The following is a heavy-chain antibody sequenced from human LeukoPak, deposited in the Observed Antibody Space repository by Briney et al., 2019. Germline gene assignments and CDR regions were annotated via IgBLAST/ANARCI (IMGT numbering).Heavy chain of an antibody. CDR2: IIPIFGTA. D-gene: IGHD6-6*01. J-gene: IGHJ5*02. CDR1: GGTFSSYA. V-gene: IGHV1-69*05. Sequence: SVKVSCKASGGTFSSYAISWVRQAPGQGLEWMGGIIPIFGTANYAQKFQGRVTITTDESTSTAYMELSSLRSEDTAVYYCARVIAAPPNGFDPWAREPWSPSPQ. CDR3: ARVIAAPPNGFDP.